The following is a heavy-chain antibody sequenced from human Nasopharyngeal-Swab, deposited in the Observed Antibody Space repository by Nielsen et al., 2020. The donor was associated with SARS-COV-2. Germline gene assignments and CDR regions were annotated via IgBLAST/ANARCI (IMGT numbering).Heavy chain of an antibody. J-gene: IGHJ4*02. V-gene: IGHV3-23*01. CDR2: ISGSGGNT. CDR1: GFTFSSYA. CDR3: AKAGGITMIVGVRRYYFDY. D-gene: IGHD3-22*01. Sequence: GESLKISCAASGFTFSSYAMSWVRQAPGKGLEWVSAISGSGGNTYYADSVKGRFTISRDNSKNTLYLQMNSLRAEDTAVYYCAKAGGITMIVGVRRYYFDYWGQGTLVTVSS.